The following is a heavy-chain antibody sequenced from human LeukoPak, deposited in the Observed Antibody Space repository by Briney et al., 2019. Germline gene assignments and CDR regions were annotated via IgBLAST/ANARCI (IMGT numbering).Heavy chain of an antibody. Sequence: ASVKVTCKASGYTFTGYYMHWVRQAPGQGLEWMGWINPNSGGTNYAQKFQGRVTMTRDTSISTAYMELSRLRSDDTAVYYCARDAEGSIAVAGTQYNWFDPWGQGTLVTVSS. D-gene: IGHD6-19*01. J-gene: IGHJ5*02. CDR2: INPNSGGT. CDR1: GYTFTGYY. CDR3: ARDAEGSIAVAGTQYNWFDP. V-gene: IGHV1-2*02.